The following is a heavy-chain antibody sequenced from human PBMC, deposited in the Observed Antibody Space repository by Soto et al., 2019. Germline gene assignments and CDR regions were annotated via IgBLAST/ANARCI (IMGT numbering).Heavy chain of an antibody. CDR1: GGTFSSYA. CDR3: ARGPTYYYDSLTAFDI. D-gene: IGHD3-22*01. Sequence: QVQLVQSGAEVKKPGSSVKVSCKASGGTFSSYAISWVRQAPGQGLEWMGGIIPIFGTANYAQKFQGRVTITADESTSTAYMEPSSLRSEDTAVYYCARGPTYYYDSLTAFDIWGQGTMVTVSS. CDR2: IIPIFGTA. J-gene: IGHJ3*02. V-gene: IGHV1-69*01.